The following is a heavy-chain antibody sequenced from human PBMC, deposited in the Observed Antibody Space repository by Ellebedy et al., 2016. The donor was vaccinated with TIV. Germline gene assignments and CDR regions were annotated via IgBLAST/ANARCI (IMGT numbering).Heavy chain of an antibody. J-gene: IGHJ6*03. CDR3: ARGLEHLVPYFYYMDV. Sequence: AASVKVSCKASGYTFSNYDINWVRQATGQGLEWLGWMSPTSGKTGYAQRFQCRVTMTRSNSISTAYMELSSLTSEDTAVYYCARGLEHLVPYFYYMDVWGTGTTVTVSS. D-gene: IGHD6-13*01. CDR1: GYTFSNYD. V-gene: IGHV1-8*01. CDR2: MSPTSGKT.